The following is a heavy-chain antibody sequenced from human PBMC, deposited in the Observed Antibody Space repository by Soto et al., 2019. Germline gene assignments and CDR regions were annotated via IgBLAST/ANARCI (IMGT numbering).Heavy chain of an antibody. J-gene: IGHJ4*02. CDR2: ISGSGGST. CDR1: GFTFSSYA. V-gene: IGHV3-23*01. Sequence: PGGSLRLSCAASGFTFSSYAMSWVRQAPGKGLEWVSAISGSGGSTYYADSVKGRFTISRDNSKNTLYLQMNSLRAEDTAVYYCAKGGLRYFDWFLDYWGQGTLVTVSS. CDR3: AKGGLRYFDWFLDY. D-gene: IGHD3-9*01.